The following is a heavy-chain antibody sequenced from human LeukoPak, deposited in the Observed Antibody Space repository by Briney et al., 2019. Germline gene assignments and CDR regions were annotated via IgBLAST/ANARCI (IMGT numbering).Heavy chain of an antibody. CDR1: GFTLDDYG. J-gene: IGHJ4*02. V-gene: IGHV3-20*04. CDR2: INWNGGST. Sequence: GGSLRLSCAASGFTLDDYGMSWVRQAPGKGLEWVSGINWNGGSTGYADSVKGRFTISRDIAKNSLYLQMNRLRAEDTALYYCARSASTYYYDSSGYYLDYWGQGTLVTVSS. CDR3: ARSASTYYYDSSGYYLDY. D-gene: IGHD3-22*01.